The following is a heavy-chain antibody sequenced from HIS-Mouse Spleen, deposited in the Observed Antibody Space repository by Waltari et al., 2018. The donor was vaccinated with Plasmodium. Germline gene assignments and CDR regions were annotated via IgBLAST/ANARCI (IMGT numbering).Heavy chain of an antibody. CDR3: ASSWYWYFDL. CDR2: IKQDGSEK. J-gene: IGHJ2*01. D-gene: IGHD6-13*01. CDR1: GSSFSSCW. Sequence: EVQLVESGGGLVQPGGSLRLSWAASGSSFSSCWMSWVRQAPGKGLEWVANIKQDGSEKYYVDSVKGRFTISRDNAKNSLYLQMNSLRAEDTAVYYCASSWYWYFDLWGRGTLVTVSS. V-gene: IGHV3-7*01.